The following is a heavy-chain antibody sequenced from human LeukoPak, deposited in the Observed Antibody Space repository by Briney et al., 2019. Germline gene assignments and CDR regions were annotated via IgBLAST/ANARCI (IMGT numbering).Heavy chain of an antibody. J-gene: IGHJ4*02. CDR2: IYHSGST. V-gene: IGHV4-34*01. D-gene: IGHD3-10*01. Sequence: KPSETLSLTCAVYGGSFSGYYWSWIRQPPGKGLEWIGYIYHSGSTYYNPSLKSRVTISVDRSKNQFSLKLSSVTAADTAVYYCARVYGSGSYYLDYWGQGTLVTVSS. CDR1: GGSFSGYY. CDR3: ARVYGSGSYYLDY.